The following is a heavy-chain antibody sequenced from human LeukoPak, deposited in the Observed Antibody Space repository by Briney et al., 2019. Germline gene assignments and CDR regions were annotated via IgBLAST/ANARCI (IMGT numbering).Heavy chain of an antibody. CDR1: GYTFTSYG. D-gene: IGHD6-19*01. CDR2: ISAYNGNT. Sequence: ASVKVSCKASGYTFTSYGISWVRQAPGQGLEWMGWISAYNGNTNYAQQFQDRVTMTTDTSTSTAYMELSSLRSDDTAVYYCARDRSDQRYSSGWYYFDYWGQGTLVTVSS. CDR3: ARDRSDQRYSSGWYYFDY. V-gene: IGHV1-18*01. J-gene: IGHJ4*02.